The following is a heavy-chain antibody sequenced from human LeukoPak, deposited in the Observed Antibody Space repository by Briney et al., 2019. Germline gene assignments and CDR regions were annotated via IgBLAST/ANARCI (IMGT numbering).Heavy chain of an antibody. D-gene: IGHD6-13*01. J-gene: IGHJ4*02. V-gene: IGHV4-59*08. Sequence: PSQTLSLTCTVSVGSISSYYWSWIRQPPGPGVEWFGYIYYSVSTNYNPSPQSRVTISVYTSKNQFSLKLSSVTVADPAVYYCARHEKGSSDFGYYVDYWGQGTLVTVSS. CDR2: IYYSVST. CDR3: ARHEKGSSDFGYYVDY. CDR1: VGSISSYY.